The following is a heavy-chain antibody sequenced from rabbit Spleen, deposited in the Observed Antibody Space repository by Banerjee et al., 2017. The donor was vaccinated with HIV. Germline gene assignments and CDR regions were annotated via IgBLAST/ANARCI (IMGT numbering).Heavy chain of an antibody. CDR1: GFSFSSNY. J-gene: IGHJ4*01. D-gene: IGHD2-1*01. CDR2: IYNGDGTT. Sequence: EESGGDLVKPGASLTLTCTASGFSFSSNYWICWVRQAPGKGPEWIACIYNGDGTTYYASWVNGRFTISRSTSLNTVTLQMTSLTGADTATYFCARDGDDDMGDFDLWGPGTLVTVS. V-gene: IGHV1S47*01. CDR3: ARDGDDDMGDFDL.